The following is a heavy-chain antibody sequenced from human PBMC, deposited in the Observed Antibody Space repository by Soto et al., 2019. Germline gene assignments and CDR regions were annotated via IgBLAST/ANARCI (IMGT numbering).Heavy chain of an antibody. CDR1: GFTFSSYG. CDR3: AKDLGSGWYGDYYYGMDV. D-gene: IGHD6-19*01. Sequence: QVQLVESGGGVVQPGRSLRLSCAASGFTFSSYGMHWVRQAPGKGLEWVAVISYDGSNKYYVDSVKGRFTISRDNSKNTLYLQMNSLRAEDTAVYYCAKDLGSGWYGDYYYGMDVWGQGTTVTVSS. CDR2: ISYDGSNK. V-gene: IGHV3-30*18. J-gene: IGHJ6*02.